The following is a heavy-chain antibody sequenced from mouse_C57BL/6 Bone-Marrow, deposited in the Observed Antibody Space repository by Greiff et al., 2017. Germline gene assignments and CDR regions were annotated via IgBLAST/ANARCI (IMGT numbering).Heavy chain of an antibody. D-gene: IGHD4-1*01. CDR3: TEGSGPYYFDY. Sequence: EVKLMESGGGLVQPGGSMKLSCVASGFTFSNYWMNWVRQSPEKGLEWVAQIRLKSDNYATHYAESVKGRFTISRDDSKSSVYLQMNNLRAEDTGIYYCTEGSGPYYFDYWGQGTTLTVSS. V-gene: IGHV6-3*01. J-gene: IGHJ2*01. CDR2: IRLKSDNYAT. CDR1: GFTFSNYW.